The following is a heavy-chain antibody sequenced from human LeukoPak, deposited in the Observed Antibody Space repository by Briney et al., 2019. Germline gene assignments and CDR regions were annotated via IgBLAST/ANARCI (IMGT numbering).Heavy chain of an antibody. D-gene: IGHD3-10*01. V-gene: IGHV3-23*01. CDR3: AKASASGKYYTPLDAFVI. Sequence: GGSLRLSCAASGFTFSNYAMSWVRQAPGKGLEWVSAISGSGASTYNADSVKGRFTISRDNSKTTLDLQMNSLRAEDTAVYYCAKASASGKYYTPLDAFVIWGQGTMGPVSS. J-gene: IGHJ3*02. CDR1: GFTFSNYA. CDR2: ISGSGAST.